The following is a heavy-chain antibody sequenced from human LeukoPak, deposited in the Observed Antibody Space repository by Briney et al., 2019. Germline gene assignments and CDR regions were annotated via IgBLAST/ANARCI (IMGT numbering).Heavy chain of an antibody. Sequence: GAFLRLSCAASGFTFSSYAMSWVRQAPGKGLEWVSAISGSGGSTYYADSVKGRFTISRDNSKNTLYLQMNSLRAEDTAVYYCAKPYYYDSSGFHFDYWGQGTLVTVSS. D-gene: IGHD3-22*01. CDR2: ISGSGGST. J-gene: IGHJ4*02. CDR1: GFTFSSYA. V-gene: IGHV3-23*01. CDR3: AKPYYYDSSGFHFDY.